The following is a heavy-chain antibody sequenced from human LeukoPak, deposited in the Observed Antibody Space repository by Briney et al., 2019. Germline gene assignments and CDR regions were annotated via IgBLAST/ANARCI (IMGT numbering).Heavy chain of an antibody. J-gene: IGHJ3*02. Sequence: SETLSLTCAVSADSFSSHYWTWIRQPPGKGLEWIGYISYIGSTNYNPSLKSRLTISIDTYKNQFSLKLTSVTAADTAVYYCARDLVTVTKGFDIWGQGTMVSVSS. CDR2: ISYIGST. CDR3: ARDLVTVTKGFDI. CDR1: ADSFSSHY. D-gene: IGHD4-17*01. V-gene: IGHV4-59*11.